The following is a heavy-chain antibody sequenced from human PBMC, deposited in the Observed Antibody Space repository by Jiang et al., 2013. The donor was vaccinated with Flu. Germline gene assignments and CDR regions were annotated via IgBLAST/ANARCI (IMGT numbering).Heavy chain of an antibody. Sequence: TSYWIGWVRQMPGKGLEWMGIIYPGDSDTRYSPSFQGQVTISADKSISTAYLQWSSLKASDTAMYYCARHGRAGSSSSGFDYWGQGTLVTVSS. CDR3: ARHGRAGSSSSGFDY. CDR1: TSYW. V-gene: IGHV5-51*01. CDR2: IYPGDSDT. D-gene: IGHD6-6*01. J-gene: IGHJ4*02.